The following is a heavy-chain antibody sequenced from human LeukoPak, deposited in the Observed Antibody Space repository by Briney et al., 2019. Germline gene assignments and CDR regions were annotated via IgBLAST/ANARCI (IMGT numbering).Heavy chain of an antibody. CDR1: GGSFSGYY. Sequence: PSETLSLTCAVYGGSFSGYYWSWIRQPPGKGLEWIGEINHSGSTNYNPSLKSRVTISVDTSKNQFSLQLSSVTPEDTAVYYCAREVSRGSLPYWGQGALLTVSS. D-gene: IGHD3-16*02. CDR3: AREVSRGSLPY. V-gene: IGHV4-34*01. J-gene: IGHJ4*02. CDR2: INHSGST.